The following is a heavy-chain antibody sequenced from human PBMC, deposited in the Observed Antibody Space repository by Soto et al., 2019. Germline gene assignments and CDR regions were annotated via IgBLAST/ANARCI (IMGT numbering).Heavy chain of an antibody. Sequence: GGSLRLSCAASGFTFSSYAMSWVRQAPGKGLEWVSAISGSGGSTYYADSVKGRFTISRDNSKNTLYLQMNSLRAEDTDVYFCANAKTDYYGSGSYPYYWGQGTLVTVSS. J-gene: IGHJ4*02. CDR2: ISGSGGST. CDR1: GFTFSSYA. CDR3: ANAKTDYYGSGSYPYY. V-gene: IGHV3-23*01. D-gene: IGHD3-10*01.